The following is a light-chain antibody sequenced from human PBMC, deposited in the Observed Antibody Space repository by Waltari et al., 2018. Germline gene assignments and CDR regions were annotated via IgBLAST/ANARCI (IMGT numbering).Light chain of an antibody. Sequence: QSVLTRPPSEAGAPGQRVTSSCTVGSSNSGAGCDLQRYQQLPGTAPKLLIYGNSNRPSGVPDRFSGSKSGTSASLAITGLQAEDEADYYCQSYDSSLSGYVFGTGTKVTVL. CDR3: QSYDSSLSGYV. CDR1: SSNSGAGCD. CDR2: GNS. V-gene: IGLV1-40*01. J-gene: IGLJ1*01.